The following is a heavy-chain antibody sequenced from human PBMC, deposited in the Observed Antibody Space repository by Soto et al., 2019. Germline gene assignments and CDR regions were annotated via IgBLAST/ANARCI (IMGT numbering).Heavy chain of an antibody. D-gene: IGHD6-19*01. V-gene: IGHV2-5*02. CDR3: AHRRPNTSGWPFDY. CDR1: VFSLSTSGVG. Sequence: SGPTLVNPTQTLTLTCTFSVFSLSTSGVGVGWIRQPPGKALEWLALIYWDDDKRYSPSLKNRLTITKDTSKNQVVLIMTNVDPVDTATYYCAHRRPNTSGWPFDYWGQGTLVTVSS. CDR2: IYWDDDK. J-gene: IGHJ4*02.